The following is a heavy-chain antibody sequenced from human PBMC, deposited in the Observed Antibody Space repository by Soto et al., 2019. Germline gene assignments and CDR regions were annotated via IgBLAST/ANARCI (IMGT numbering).Heavy chain of an antibody. Sequence: GGSLRLSCAASGFTFSNFAMNWVRQAPGKGLEWVSGIIGSGGSTYYADSVKGRFTISRDRSKATLYLQMNSLRAEDTAIYYCAKHGGYSFGPGDYYGMDIWGQGTTVTVSS. CDR1: GFTFSNFA. V-gene: IGHV3-23*01. J-gene: IGHJ6*02. D-gene: IGHD5-18*01. CDR3: AKHGGYSFGPGDYYGMDI. CDR2: IIGSGGST.